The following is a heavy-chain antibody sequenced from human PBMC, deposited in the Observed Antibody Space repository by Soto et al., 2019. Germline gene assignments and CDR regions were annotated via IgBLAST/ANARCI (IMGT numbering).Heavy chain of an antibody. J-gene: IGHJ4*02. CDR2: INGNADNS. D-gene: IGHD6-19*01. V-gene: IGHV3-74*01. Sequence: EVQLAESGGGLVLPGGSLRLSCAASGFSFVSYWMHWVRQAPGEGLAWVSRINGNADNSDYADSVKGRFTISRDNAMNRLYLQMDSLRADDTGVYYCVRDFRGAVAGSEFDHWGQGTLVTVSS. CDR3: VRDFRGAVAGSEFDH. CDR1: GFSFVSYW.